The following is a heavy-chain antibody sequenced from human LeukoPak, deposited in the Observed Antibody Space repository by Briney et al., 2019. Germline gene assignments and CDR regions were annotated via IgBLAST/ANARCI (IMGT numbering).Heavy chain of an antibody. CDR2: IKSKTDGGTT. V-gene: IGHV3-15*01. CDR3: TTDFSGSYPWFYYYYYMDV. D-gene: IGHD1-26*01. J-gene: IGHJ6*03. CDR1: GFRFNTYW. Sequence: MSGGSLRLSCAASGFRFNTYWMSWVRQAPGKGLEWVGRIKSKTDGGTTDYAAPVKGRFTISRDDSINTLYLQMNSLKTEDTAVYYCTTDFSGSYPWFYYYYYMDVWGKGTTVTVSS.